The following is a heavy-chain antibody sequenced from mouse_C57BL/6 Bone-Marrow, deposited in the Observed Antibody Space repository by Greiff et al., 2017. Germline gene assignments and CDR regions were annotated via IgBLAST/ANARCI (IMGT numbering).Heavy chain of an antibody. Sequence: QVQLQQPGAELVKPGASVKMSCKASGYTFTSYWITWVKQRPGQGLEWIGDIYPGSGSTNSNEKFKSKATLTVDTSSSTAYMQLSSLTSEDSAVSYCARGLVYYYAMDYWGQGTSVTVSS. D-gene: IGHD1-1*02. CDR1: GYTFTSYW. CDR2: IYPGSGST. CDR3: ARGLVYYYAMDY. J-gene: IGHJ4*01. V-gene: IGHV1-55*01.